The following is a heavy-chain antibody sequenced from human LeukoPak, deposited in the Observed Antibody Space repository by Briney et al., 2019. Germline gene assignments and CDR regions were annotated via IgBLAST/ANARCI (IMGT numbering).Heavy chain of an antibody. CDR2: IKQDGSEK. V-gene: IGHV3-7*01. J-gene: IGHJ4*02. CDR1: GFTFSTYR. Sequence: GGSLRLSCAASGFTFSTYRMSWVRQAPGKGLEWVANIKQDGSEKHYVDSVKGRFTISRDNSKNTLYLQMNSLRPEDTAVYYCASWPELRSSSSWFYYWGQGTLVTVSS. D-gene: IGHD6-13*01. CDR3: ASWPELRSSSSWFYY.